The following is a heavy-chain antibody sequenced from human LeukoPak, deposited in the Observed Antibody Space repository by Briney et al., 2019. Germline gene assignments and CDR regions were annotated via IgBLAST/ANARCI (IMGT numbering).Heavy chain of an antibody. V-gene: IGHV4-59*11. J-gene: IGHJ4*02. CDR1: GGSISNHY. Sequence: SETLSLTCVVSGGSISNHYWNWIRQPPGKGLEWIGHIYYNGVTNYNPSLKSRVTISVDTSKNHFSLNLRSVTAADAAVYYCAREADYGSGSYPDYWGQGTLVTVSS. D-gene: IGHD3-10*01. CDR3: AREADYGSGSYPDY. CDR2: IYYNGVT.